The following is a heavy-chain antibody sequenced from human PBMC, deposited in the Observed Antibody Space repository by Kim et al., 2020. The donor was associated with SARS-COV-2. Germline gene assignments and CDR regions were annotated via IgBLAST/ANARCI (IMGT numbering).Heavy chain of an antibody. D-gene: IGHD4-17*01. J-gene: IGHJ4*02. CDR2: IYYSGST. CDR1: GGSISSGGYY. V-gene: IGHV4-31*03. CDR3: ARDLRWSRVFDY. Sequence: TLSLTCTVSGGSISSGGYYWSWIRQHPGKGLEWIGYIYYSGSTYYNPSLKSRVTISVDTSKNQFSLKLSSVTAADTAVYYCARDLRWSRVFDYWGQGTLVTVSS.